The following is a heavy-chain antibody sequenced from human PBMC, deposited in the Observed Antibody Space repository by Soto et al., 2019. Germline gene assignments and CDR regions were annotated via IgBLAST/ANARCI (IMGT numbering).Heavy chain of an antibody. J-gene: IGHJ5*02. CDR3: SRVIPWSDP. D-gene: IGHD2-21*01. V-gene: IGHV3-53*02. CDR2: IYSGGST. Sequence: EVQLVETGGGLIQPGGSLRLSCAASGFTVSSNYMSWVRQAPGKGLEWVAVIYSGGSTYYADSVKGRFTTSRDNSKNTLYHQMTILRAEDKAVDYCSRVIPWSDPWGQGTLVTVSS. CDR1: GFTVSSNY.